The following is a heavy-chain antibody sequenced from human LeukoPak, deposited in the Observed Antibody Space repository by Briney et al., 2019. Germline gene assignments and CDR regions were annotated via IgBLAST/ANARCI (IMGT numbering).Heavy chain of an antibody. Sequence: SQTLSLTCTVSGGSISSGGYYWSWLRQHPGQGLEWIGYIYYSGSTYYNSSLKSRVTISVDTSKNQFSLKLSSVTAADTAVYYCARSEIDRGWLYQHRNYYFDYWGQGTLVTVSS. D-gene: IGHD1-14*01. CDR1: GGSISSGGYY. CDR2: IYYSGST. J-gene: IGHJ4*02. CDR3: ARSEIDRGWLYQHRNYYFDY. V-gene: IGHV4-31*03.